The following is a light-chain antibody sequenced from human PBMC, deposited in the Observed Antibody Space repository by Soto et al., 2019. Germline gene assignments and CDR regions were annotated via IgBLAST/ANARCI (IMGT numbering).Light chain of an antibody. CDR3: QQYCSSPVT. V-gene: IGKV3-20*01. Sequence: EIVLTQSPGTLSLSPGERATLSCRASQSVSSSYLAWYQQKPGQAPRLLIYGASSRATGIPDRFSGSGSGTDFTLTISRLEPEDFAVYYCQQYCSSPVTFGPGNQVDIK. CDR2: GAS. CDR1: QSVSSSY. J-gene: IGKJ3*01.